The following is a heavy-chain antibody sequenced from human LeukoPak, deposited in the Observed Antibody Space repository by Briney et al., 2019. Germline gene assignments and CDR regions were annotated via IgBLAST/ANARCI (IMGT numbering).Heavy chain of an antibody. CDR2: IKQDGSEK. CDR1: GFTFSSHW. CDR3: VRARWGAFDY. J-gene: IGHJ4*02. V-gene: IGHV3-7*03. D-gene: IGHD1-26*01. Sequence: GSLRLSCAASGFTFSSHWMTWVRQAPGKGLEWVANIKQDGSEKYYVDSVKGRFAISRDNAKNSLYLQVNSLRAEDTAVYYCVRARWGAFDYWGQGSLVIVSS.